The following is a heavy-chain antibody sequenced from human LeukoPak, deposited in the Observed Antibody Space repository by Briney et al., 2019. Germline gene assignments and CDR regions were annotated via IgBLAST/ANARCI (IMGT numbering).Heavy chain of an antibody. J-gene: IGHJ4*02. D-gene: IGHD2-2*02. CDR2: VYPGDSDT. CDR3: ARRHCSSTSCYIVDY. V-gene: IGHV5-51*01. Sequence: GESLKISCKGSGYTFTRYWIGWVRQMPGKGLEWMGSVYPGDSDTRYSPSLQGQVTISADKSISTAYLQWSSLKASDTAMYYCARRHCSSTSCYIVDYWGQGTLVTVSS. CDR1: GYTFTRYW.